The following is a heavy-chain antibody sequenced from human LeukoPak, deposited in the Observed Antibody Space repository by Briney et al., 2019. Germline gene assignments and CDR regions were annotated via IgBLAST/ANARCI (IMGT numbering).Heavy chain of an antibody. J-gene: IGHJ6*03. CDR1: GGSISSSSYY. D-gene: IGHD3-10*01. CDR2: IYYSGST. Sequence: SETLSLTCTVSGGSISSSSYYWGWIRQPPGEGLEWIGSIYYSGSTYYNPSLKSRVTISVDTSKNQFSLKVSSVTAADTAVYYCARQYPRFGDPDRYYYYMDVWGEGTTVTVSS. V-gene: IGHV4-39*01. CDR3: ARQYPRFGDPDRYYYYMDV.